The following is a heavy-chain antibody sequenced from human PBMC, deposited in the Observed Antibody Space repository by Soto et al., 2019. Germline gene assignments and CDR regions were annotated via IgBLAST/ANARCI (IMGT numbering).Heavy chain of an antibody. V-gene: IGHV1-8*01. D-gene: IGHD6-25*01. CDR2: MNPYTGKA. CDR1: GYTFTTYD. CDR3: ARRKERSGPNYFDY. J-gene: IGHJ4*02. Sequence: ASVKVSCKASGYTFTTYDINWVRHAPGQGLEWMGWMNPYTGKAGYAQKFQGRVTMTRDNSISTAYMELSSLRSEDTAVYYCARRKERSGPNYFDYWGLGTLVTVSS.